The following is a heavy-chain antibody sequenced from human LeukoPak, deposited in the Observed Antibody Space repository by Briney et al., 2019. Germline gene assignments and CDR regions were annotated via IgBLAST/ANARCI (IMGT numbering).Heavy chain of an antibody. Sequence: PGGSLRLSCAASGFSFTSYWMHWFRQPPGKGLVWVSRVDHGGSGTAYADSVRGRFTITRDNAKNMVYPQMDSLRADDTAVYYCATDLGWGQGTLVTVSS. J-gene: IGHJ4*02. CDR3: ATDLG. V-gene: IGHV3-74*01. CDR2: VDHGGSGT. D-gene: IGHD4-17*01. CDR1: GFSFTSYW.